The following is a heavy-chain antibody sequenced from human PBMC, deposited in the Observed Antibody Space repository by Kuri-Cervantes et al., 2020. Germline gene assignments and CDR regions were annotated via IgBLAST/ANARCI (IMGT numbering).Heavy chain of an antibody. D-gene: IGHD5-12*01. Sequence: GGSLRLSCAASGFTFRSYGMHWVRQAPGKGLEWVAVIWYDGSNKYYADSVKGRFTISRDNSKNTLYLQMNSLRAEDTAVYYCARDPGGYDSFGPFSYYYGMDVWGQGTTVTVSS. J-gene: IGHJ6*02. CDR3: ARDPGGYDSFGPFSYYYGMDV. CDR2: IWYDGSNK. CDR1: GFTFRSYG. V-gene: IGHV3-33*01.